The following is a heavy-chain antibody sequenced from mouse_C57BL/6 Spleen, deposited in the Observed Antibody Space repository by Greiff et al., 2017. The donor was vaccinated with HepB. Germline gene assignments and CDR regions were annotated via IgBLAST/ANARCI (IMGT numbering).Heavy chain of an antibody. D-gene: IGHD2-3*01. Sequence: QVQLQQSGPGLVQPSQSLSITCTVSGFSLTSYGVHWVRQSPGKGLEWLGVIWSGGSTDYNAAFISRLSISKDNSKSQVFFKMNSLQADDTAIYYCARKGGDGYSQFAYWGQGTLVTVSA. CDR2: IWSGGST. CDR1: GFSLTSYG. V-gene: IGHV2-2*01. CDR3: ARKGGDGYSQFAY. J-gene: IGHJ3*01.